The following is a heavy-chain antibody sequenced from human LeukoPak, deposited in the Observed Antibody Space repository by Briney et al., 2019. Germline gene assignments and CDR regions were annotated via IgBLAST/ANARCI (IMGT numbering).Heavy chain of an antibody. Sequence: GSLRPSCAASGFPFSSYAMSWVRQAPGKGLEWVSAIGNSGAIAYYADSVKGRFTISRDNSKNTLYLQMNSLRADDSAVYYCAKEGIAVTGTGTQAFDYWGQGSLVTVSS. D-gene: IGHD6-13*01. V-gene: IGHV3-23*01. CDR3: AKEGIAVTGTGTQAFDY. CDR1: GFPFSSYA. J-gene: IGHJ4*02. CDR2: IGNSGAIA.